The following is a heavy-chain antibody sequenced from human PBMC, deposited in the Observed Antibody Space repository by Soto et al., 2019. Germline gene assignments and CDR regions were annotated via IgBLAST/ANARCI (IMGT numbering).Heavy chain of an antibody. J-gene: IGHJ4*02. CDR3: ARAAANIDY. Sequence: QVQLQESGPGLVKPSQTLSLTCTVSGGSISSSGSYWTWIRQHPGKGLEWIGYISYSGSTVYNTSFXXRXTTXLDTSKNQFSLNLNSVTAADTAVYYCARAAANIDYWGQGTLVTVSS. CDR2: ISYSGST. D-gene: IGHD2-2*01. CDR1: GGSISSSGSY. V-gene: IGHV4-31*03.